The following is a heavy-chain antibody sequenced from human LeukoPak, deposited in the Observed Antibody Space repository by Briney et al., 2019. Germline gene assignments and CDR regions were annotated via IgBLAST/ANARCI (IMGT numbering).Heavy chain of an antibody. CDR3: AKDRDGYSSSWLYYYYYGMDV. D-gene: IGHD6-6*01. J-gene: IGHJ6*02. V-gene: IGHV3-30*18. CDR2: ISYDGSNK. CDR1: GFTFSSYG. Sequence: GGSLRLSCAASGFTFSSYGMHWVRQAPGRGLEWVAVISYDGSNKYYADSVKGRFTISRDNSKNTLYLQMNSLRAEDTAVHYCAKDRDGYSSSWLYYYYYGMDVWGQGTTVTVSS.